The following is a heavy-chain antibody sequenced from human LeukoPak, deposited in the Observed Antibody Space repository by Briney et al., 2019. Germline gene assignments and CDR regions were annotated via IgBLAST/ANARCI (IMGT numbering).Heavy chain of an antibody. CDR3: ARDPSAVALGTYG. D-gene: IGHD6-13*01. CDR2: IYSGRAT. Sequence: GGSLRLSCAASGVTVGNNYMTWVRQAPGKGLEWVSRIYSGRATNYADSVKGRFTISRDSSKNTLFLQLNSLRAEDTAVYYCARDPSAVALGTYGWGQGTLVTVSS. CDR1: GVTVGNNY. V-gene: IGHV3-66*01. J-gene: IGHJ4*02.